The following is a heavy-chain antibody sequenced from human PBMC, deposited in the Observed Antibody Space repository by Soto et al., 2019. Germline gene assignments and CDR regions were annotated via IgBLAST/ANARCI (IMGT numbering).Heavy chain of an antibody. CDR2: IIPIFGTA. V-gene: IGHV1-69*12. CDR1: GGTFSSYA. D-gene: IGHD2-15*01. CDR3: ARESRYCSGGSCYFLPGIDY. J-gene: IGHJ4*02. Sequence: QVQLVQSGAEVKKPGSSVKVSCKASGGTFSSYAISWVRQAPGQGLEWMGGIIPIFGTANYAQKFQGSVTITADEPTSTAYMELSSLRSEDTAVYYCARESRYCSGGSCYFLPGIDYWGQGTLVTVSS.